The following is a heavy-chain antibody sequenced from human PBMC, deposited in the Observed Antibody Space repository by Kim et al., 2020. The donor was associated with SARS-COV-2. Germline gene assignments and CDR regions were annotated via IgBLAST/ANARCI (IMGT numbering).Heavy chain of an antibody. V-gene: IGHV3-74*03. CDR3: ARGNLDIGDY. CDR1: GFIFSNYW. CDR2: INRDGTFI. Sequence: GGSLRLSFGASGFIFSNYWMHWVRQAPGKGLVWVSRINRDGTFITYADSVKGRFTISRDNAKNTLYLQMNSLRAEDTALYYCARGNLDIGDYWGQGSLVTVSS. J-gene: IGHJ4*02.